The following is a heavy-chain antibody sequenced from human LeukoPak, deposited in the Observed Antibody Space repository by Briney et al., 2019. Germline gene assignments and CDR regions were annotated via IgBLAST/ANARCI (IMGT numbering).Heavy chain of an antibody. CDR2: IYYSGST. CDR3: ARIEDYGGNSVNY. CDR1: GGSISSSSYY. V-gene: IGHV4-39*01. Sequence: SETLSLTCTVSGGSISSSSYYWGWIRQPPGKGLEWIGSIYYSGSTYYNPSLKSRVTISVDTSKNQFSLKLSSVTAADTAVYYCARIEDYGGNSVNYWGQGTLVTVSS. D-gene: IGHD4-23*01. J-gene: IGHJ4*02.